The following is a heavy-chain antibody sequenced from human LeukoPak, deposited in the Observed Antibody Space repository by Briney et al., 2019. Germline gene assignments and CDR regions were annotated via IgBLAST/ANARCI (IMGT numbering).Heavy chain of an antibody. Sequence: SETLSLTCAVYGGSFSGYYWSWIRQPPGKGLEWIGSIYYSGSTYYNPSLKSRVTISVDTSKNQFSLKLSSVTAADTAVYYCARMVRGVPFDYWGQGTLVTVSS. J-gene: IGHJ4*02. CDR3: ARMVRGVPFDY. CDR1: GGSFSGYY. D-gene: IGHD3-10*01. CDR2: IYYSGST. V-gene: IGHV4-34*01.